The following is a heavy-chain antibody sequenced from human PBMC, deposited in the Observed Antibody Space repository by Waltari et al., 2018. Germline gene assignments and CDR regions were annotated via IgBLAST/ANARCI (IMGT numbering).Heavy chain of an antibody. J-gene: IGHJ4*02. D-gene: IGHD1-26*01. Sequence: PGKGLEWIASIHYSGTTHYDPSLQIRITISVDTSRNQLYLRLNSVAAADTAVYYCARKPIFSGAYYYFDFWGQGTLVTVSS. V-gene: IGHV4-39*01. CDR2: IHYSGTT. CDR3: ARKPIFSGAYYYFDF.